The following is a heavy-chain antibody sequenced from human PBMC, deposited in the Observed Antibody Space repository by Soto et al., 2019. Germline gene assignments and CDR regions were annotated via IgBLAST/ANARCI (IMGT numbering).Heavy chain of an antibody. CDR2: MNPNSGNT. J-gene: IGHJ6*03. V-gene: IGHV1-8*01. CDR1: GYSFTSYD. Sequence: SVKVSWKESGYSFTSYDINWVRQATGQGLEWMGWMNPNSGNTGYAQKFQGRVTMTRNTSISTAYMELSSLRSEDTAVYYCARVGSSGYDFWSGYYTRMASYYMDVWGKGTTVTVSS. CDR3: ARVGSSGYDFWSGYYTRMASYYMDV. D-gene: IGHD3-3*01.